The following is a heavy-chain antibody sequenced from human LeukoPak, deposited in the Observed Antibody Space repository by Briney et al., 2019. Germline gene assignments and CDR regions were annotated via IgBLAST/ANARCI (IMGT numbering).Heavy chain of an antibody. D-gene: IGHD3-10*01. V-gene: IGHV4-61*01. CDR1: RGSVSSGSYY. CDR2: MYYSGST. J-gene: IGHJ5*02. Sequence: SETLSLTCTISRGSVSSGSYYWSWIRQPPGKGLEWIGYMYYSGSTNYNPSLKSRVTTSVDTSKNQFSLKLSSGTAADTAVYYCTRGYGLGELWSRFDPWGQGTLVTVSS. CDR3: TRGYGLGELWSRFDP.